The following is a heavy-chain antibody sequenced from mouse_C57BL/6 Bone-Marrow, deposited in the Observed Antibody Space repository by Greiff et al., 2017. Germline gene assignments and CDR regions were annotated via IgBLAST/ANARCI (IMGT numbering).Heavy chain of an antibody. V-gene: IGHV1-58*01. D-gene: IGHD1-1*01. CDR2: IYIGNGYT. CDR3: ARHYYGSSPRWYFDV. CDR1: GYTFTSYG. J-gene: IGHJ1*03. Sequence: VQLQQSGAELVRPGSSVKMSCKTSGYTFTSYGINWVKQRPGQGLEWIGYIYIGNGYTAYNEKFKGKATLTSDTSSSTAYMQLSSLTSADSAIYFCARHYYGSSPRWYFDVWGTGTTVTVSS.